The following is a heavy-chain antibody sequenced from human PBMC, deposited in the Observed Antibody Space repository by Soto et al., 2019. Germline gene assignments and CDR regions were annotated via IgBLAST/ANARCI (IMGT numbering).Heavy chain of an antibody. J-gene: IGHJ3*02. CDR3: ARVAVASYAYDI. V-gene: IGHV3-72*01. D-gene: IGHD2-21*01. CDR1: GFTFSDHY. CDR2: TRNKANSYTT. Sequence: EVQLVESGGGLVQPGGSLRLSCAVSGFTFSDHYMDWVRQAPGKGLEWVGRTRNKANSYTTEYAASVKGRFAVSRVESENSLYLHMNSLKTEDTAVYYCARVAVASYAYDIWVQGTMVTVSS.